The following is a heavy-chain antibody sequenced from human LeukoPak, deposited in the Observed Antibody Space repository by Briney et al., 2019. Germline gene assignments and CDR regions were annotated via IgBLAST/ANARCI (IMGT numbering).Heavy chain of an antibody. CDR1: GYTFTDYY. CDR3: GTIPVVVATKKYYYYYYMDV. V-gene: IGHV1-69-2*01. J-gene: IGHJ6*03. CDR2: VDPEDGET. Sequence: ASVKVSCKASGYTFTDYYMHWVQQAPGKGLEWMGRVDPEDGETIYAEKFQGRVTITADTSTDTAYMELSSLRSEDTVVYYCGTIPVVVATKKYYYYYYMDVWGKGTTVTVSS. D-gene: IGHD2-15*01.